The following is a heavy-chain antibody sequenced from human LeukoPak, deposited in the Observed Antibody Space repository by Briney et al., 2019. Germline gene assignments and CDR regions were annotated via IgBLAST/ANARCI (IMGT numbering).Heavy chain of an antibody. CDR3: ARGEQWPIHY. Sequence: SETLSLTCAVYGGSFSGYYWSWIRQPPGKGLEWIGEINHSGSTNYNPSLKSRVTISVDTSKNQFSLKLSSVTAADTAVYYCARGEQWPIHYWGQGTLVTVSS. D-gene: IGHD6-19*01. CDR2: INHSGST. CDR1: GGSFSGYY. J-gene: IGHJ4*02. V-gene: IGHV4-34*01.